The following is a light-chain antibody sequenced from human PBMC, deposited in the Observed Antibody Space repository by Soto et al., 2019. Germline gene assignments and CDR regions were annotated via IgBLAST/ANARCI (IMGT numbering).Light chain of an antibody. CDR2: AAS. Sequence: DIQMTQSPSSLSASVGDRVTITCRASQSITNYLSWYQQKPGGAPKLLIYAASSLQSGVPSRFSGSGSGTEFTLTIDSLQPDDFATYYCQLYNSYLWRFGQGTKVDIK. V-gene: IGKV1-5*01. J-gene: IGKJ1*01. CDR3: QLYNSYLWR. CDR1: QSITNY.